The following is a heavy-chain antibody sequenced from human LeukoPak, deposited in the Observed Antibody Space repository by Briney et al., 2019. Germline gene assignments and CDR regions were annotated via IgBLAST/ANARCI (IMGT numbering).Heavy chain of an antibody. V-gene: IGHV3-9*01. CDR3: AKDRVGSSSLDH. Sequence: GGSLRLSCAASGFNFDDYAMHWVRQAPGKGLEWVSGISWNSGSIGYADSVKGRFTISRDNSKNTLYLQMNSLRAEDTAVYYCAKDRVGSSSLDHWGQGTLVTVSS. J-gene: IGHJ4*02. CDR1: GFNFDDYA. CDR2: ISWNSGSI. D-gene: IGHD6-13*01.